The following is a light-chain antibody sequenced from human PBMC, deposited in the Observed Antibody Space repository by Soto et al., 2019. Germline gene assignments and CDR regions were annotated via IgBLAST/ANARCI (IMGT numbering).Light chain of an antibody. V-gene: IGKV3-11*01. CDR3: QHRGR. J-gene: IGKJ1*01. CDR1: QNVDMF. CDR2: DAS. Sequence: EVVLPQSPATLSLSPGERATLSCRAGQNVDMFIAWYQHKPGQAPRLLIYDASKRATGIPARFSGSGYGTDFTLTITSLESEDFAVYYCQHRGRFGQGTKVDIK.